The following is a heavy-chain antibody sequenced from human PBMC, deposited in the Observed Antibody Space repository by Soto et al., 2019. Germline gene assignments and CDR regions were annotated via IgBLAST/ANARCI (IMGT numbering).Heavy chain of an antibody. CDR2: IWYDGTKK. V-gene: IGHV3-33*01. D-gene: IGHD2-21*02. CDR1: GFSLRAYG. CDR3: AREVVTAVAGSVNWFDP. Sequence: PGGSLRLSCVASGFSLRAYGMHWLRRAPGKGLEWVSFIWYDGTKKFYANSVKGRSTISKDNSNNILCLQMSGLRAEDTAVYYCAREVVTAVAGSVNWFDPWGQGTLVTVSS. J-gene: IGHJ5*02.